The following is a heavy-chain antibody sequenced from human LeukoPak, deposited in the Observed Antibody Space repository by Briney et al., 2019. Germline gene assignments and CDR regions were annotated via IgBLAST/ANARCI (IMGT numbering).Heavy chain of an antibody. V-gene: IGHV3-15*01. D-gene: IGHD2-21*02. CDR1: GFTFSNAW. Sequence: RTGGSLRLSCAASGFTFSNAWMNWVRQAPGKGLEWVARVKSKAVGETTSYAAPVKGRFSILRDDSRDMVYLQMNSLEAEDTAVYYCATCNGDCYFNFWGQGTLVIVSS. CDR3: ATCNGDCYFNF. J-gene: IGHJ4*02. CDR2: VKSKAVGETT.